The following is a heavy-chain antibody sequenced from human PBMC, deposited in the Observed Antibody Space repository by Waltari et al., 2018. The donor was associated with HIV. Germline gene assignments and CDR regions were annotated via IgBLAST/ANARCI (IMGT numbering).Heavy chain of an antibody. J-gene: IGHJ4*02. V-gene: IGHV3-7*04. CDR3: ARGGFYGSGSKVN. Sequence: EVQLVESGGGLVQPGGSLRLSCAASGSTFSSYWMTWVRMAPGKGLEWVANIKQDGSEKYYVDSVNGRFTISRDNAENSLYLQMNSLRAEDTAVYYCARGGFYGSGSKVNWGQGTLVTVSS. D-gene: IGHD3-10*01. CDR1: GSTFSSYW. CDR2: IKQDGSEK.